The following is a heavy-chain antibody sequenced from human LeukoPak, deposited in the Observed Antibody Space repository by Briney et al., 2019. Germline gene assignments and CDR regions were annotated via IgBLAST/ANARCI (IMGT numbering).Heavy chain of an antibody. V-gene: IGHV4-59*01. Sequence: SETLSLTCTVSGGSIRSYYWSWIRQPPGKGLEWIGYIYYSGSTNYNPSLKSRVTISVDTSKNQFSLKLSSVTAADTAVYYCARTTDWYYQFDYWGQGTLVTVSS. D-gene: IGHD2-21*02. J-gene: IGHJ4*02. CDR1: GGSIRSYY. CDR3: ARTTDWYYQFDY. CDR2: IYYSGST.